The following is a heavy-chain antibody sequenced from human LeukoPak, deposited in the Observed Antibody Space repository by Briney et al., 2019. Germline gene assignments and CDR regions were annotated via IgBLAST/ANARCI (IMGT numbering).Heavy chain of an antibody. Sequence: PSETLSLTCTVSGGPMNFYYWSWIRQSPGKGLECIGYIYYSGSTYYNPSLKSRVTISVDTSKNQFSLNLDPVTAADTAVYYCARRAGIGQAYFDYWGQGTLVTVSS. CDR1: GGPMNFYY. CDR2: IYYSGST. J-gene: IGHJ4*02. CDR3: ARRAGIGQAYFDY. V-gene: IGHV4-59*08.